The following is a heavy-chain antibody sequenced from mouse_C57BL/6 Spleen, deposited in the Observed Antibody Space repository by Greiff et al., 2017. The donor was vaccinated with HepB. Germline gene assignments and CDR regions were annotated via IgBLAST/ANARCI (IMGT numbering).Heavy chain of an antibody. CDR2: IYPRSGNT. V-gene: IGHV1-81*01. CDR1: GYTFPSYG. Sequence: VQLQASGAELARPGASVKLSCKASGYTFPSYGISWVKQRTGQGLEWIGEIYPRSGNTYYNEKFKGKATLTADKSSSTAYMELRSLTSEDSAVYFCARGSLSTTVVAGDWGQGTTLTVSS. CDR3: ARGSLSTTVVAGD. J-gene: IGHJ2*01. D-gene: IGHD1-1*01.